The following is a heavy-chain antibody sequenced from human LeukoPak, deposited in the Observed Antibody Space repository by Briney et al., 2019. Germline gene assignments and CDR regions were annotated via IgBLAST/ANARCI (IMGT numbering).Heavy chain of an antibody. CDR1: GRSFSGYY. V-gene: IGHV4-34*01. CDR2: INHSGST. J-gene: IGHJ4*02. Sequence: PSETLSLTCAVYGRSFSGYYWSWIRQPPGKGLEWIGEINHSGSTNYNPSLKSRVTISVDTSKNQFSLELSSVTAADTAVYYCARLFYYDSSSYYRHFDYWGQGTLVTVSS. D-gene: IGHD3-22*01. CDR3: ARLFYYDSSSYYRHFDY.